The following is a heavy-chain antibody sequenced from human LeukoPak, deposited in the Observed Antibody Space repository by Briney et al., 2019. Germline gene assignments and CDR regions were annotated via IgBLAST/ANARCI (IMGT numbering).Heavy chain of an antibody. Sequence: GGSLRLSCVASGFTFSNCPMSWVRQAPGKGLEWVSSISSSSSYIYYADSVKGRFTISRDNAKNSLYLQMNSLRAEDTAVYYCARDGVPAADYFNWFDPWGQGTLVTVSS. CDR1: GFTFSNCP. CDR3: ARDGVPAADYFNWFDP. D-gene: IGHD2-2*01. CDR2: ISSSSSYI. J-gene: IGHJ5*02. V-gene: IGHV3-21*01.